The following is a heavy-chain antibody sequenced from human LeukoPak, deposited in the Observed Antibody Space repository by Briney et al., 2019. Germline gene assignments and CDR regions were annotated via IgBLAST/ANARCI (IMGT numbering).Heavy chain of an antibody. J-gene: IGHJ4*02. Sequence: SETLSLTCTVSGYSISSGYYWGWIRQAPGKGLEWIGSIYHSGTIKYNPSLKSRVTISIDTSKNKFPLKLSSVTAADTAVYNCARDWGYCINGVCYAFDYWGQGTLVTVSS. D-gene: IGHD2-8*01. V-gene: IGHV4-38-2*02. CDR2: IYHSGTI. CDR3: ARDWGYCINGVCYAFDY. CDR1: GYSISSGYY.